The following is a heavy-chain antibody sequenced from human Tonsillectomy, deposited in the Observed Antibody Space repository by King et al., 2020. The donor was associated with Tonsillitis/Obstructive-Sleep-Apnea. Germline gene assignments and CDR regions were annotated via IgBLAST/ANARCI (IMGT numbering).Heavy chain of an antibody. CDR2: ISSSSSYT. CDR1: GFTFSDYY. J-gene: IGHJ6*03. V-gene: IGHV3-11*05. CDR3: ARVPQAYYYYYMDV. Sequence: VQLVESGGGLVKPGGSLRLSCAASGFTFSDYYMSWIRQAPGKGLEWGSYISSSSSYTNYADSGKGRFTISRDNAKNSLSLQMDSLRADDTAVYYCARVPQAYYYYYMDVWGIGTTVTVSS.